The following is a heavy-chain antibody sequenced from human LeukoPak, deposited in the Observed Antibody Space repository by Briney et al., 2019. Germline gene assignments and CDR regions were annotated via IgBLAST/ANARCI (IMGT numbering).Heavy chain of an antibody. D-gene: IGHD3-16*01. CDR1: GFTFSSYW. J-gene: IGHJ1*01. Sequence: GGSLRLSCAASGFTFSSYWMHWVRQAPGKGLVWVSRINSDGSSTSYADSVKGRFTISRDNAKNTLYLQMNSLRAEDTAVYYCARSNLGRRGSRGTDFLQHWGQGTLVTVSS. CDR3: ARSNLGRRGSRGTDFLQH. V-gene: IGHV3-74*01. CDR2: INSDGSST.